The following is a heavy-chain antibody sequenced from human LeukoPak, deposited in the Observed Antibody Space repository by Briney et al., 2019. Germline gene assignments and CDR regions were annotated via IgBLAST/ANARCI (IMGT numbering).Heavy chain of an antibody. CDR3: AIDHSYYDNRSRGYYYYYMDV. Sequence: SVKVSCKASGYTFTSYAISWVRQAPGQGLEWMGGIIPIFGTANYAQKFQGRVTITADKSTSTAYMELSSLRSEDTAVYYCAIDHSYYDNRSRGYYYYYMDVWGKGTTVTVSS. CDR2: IIPIFGTA. CDR1: GYTFTSYA. V-gene: IGHV1-69*06. D-gene: IGHD3-22*01. J-gene: IGHJ6*03.